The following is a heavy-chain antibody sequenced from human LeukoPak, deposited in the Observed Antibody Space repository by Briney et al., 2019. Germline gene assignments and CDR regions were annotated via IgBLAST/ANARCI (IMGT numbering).Heavy chain of an antibody. Sequence: PGGSLRLSCAASGFTFSSYDMHWVRQATGKGLEWVSAIGTAGDTYYPGSVKGRFTISRENAENSLYLQMNSLRAGDTAVYYCARGRPNQLFDYWGQGTLVTVSS. CDR1: GFTFSSYD. CDR3: ARGRPNQLFDY. V-gene: IGHV3-13*01. J-gene: IGHJ4*02. D-gene: IGHD1-14*01. CDR2: IGTAGDT.